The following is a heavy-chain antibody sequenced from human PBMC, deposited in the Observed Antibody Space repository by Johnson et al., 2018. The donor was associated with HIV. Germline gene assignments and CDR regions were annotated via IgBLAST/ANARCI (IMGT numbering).Heavy chain of an antibody. CDR1: GFTFTNYW. Sequence: VQLVESGGGLVQPGGSLRLSCAASGFTFTNYWMSWVRQAPGKGLEWVANIKEDGNDDYYVDSLKGRFTVFRDNAKNSLYLQMNSLRAEDTALYYCARDSYGDSPTFWGQGTRVTVSS. CDR3: ARDSYGDSPTF. CDR2: IKEDGNDD. D-gene: IGHD4-17*01. J-gene: IGHJ3*01. V-gene: IGHV3-7*05.